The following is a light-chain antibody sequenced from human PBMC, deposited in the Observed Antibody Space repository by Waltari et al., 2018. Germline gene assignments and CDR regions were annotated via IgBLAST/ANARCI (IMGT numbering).Light chain of an antibody. V-gene: IGLV2-14*01. CDR1: SSAAGFYTY. CDR3: NSYAGSSSWV. CDR2: VVS. J-gene: IGLJ3*02. Sequence: QSALTQPASVSGSPGQSITIPCPGTSSAAGFYTYVSGYQQHPGKGPKLMIYVVSERHSGVFNRFSGSKSGTTASLTISGLQAEDEADYYCNSYAGSSSWVFGGGTKLTVL.